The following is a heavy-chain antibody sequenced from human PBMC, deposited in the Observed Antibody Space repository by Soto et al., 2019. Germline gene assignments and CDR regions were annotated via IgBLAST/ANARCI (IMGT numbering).Heavy chain of an antibody. V-gene: IGHV4-31*03. CDR1: GGSIRRGGYY. J-gene: IGHJ6*02. CDR3: AREDDGGNRDYYGLDV. D-gene: IGHD1-1*01. CDR2: IYYSGST. Sequence: TLETLSLTCTVSGGSIRRGGYYWSWIRQQPGKGLEWIGYIYYSGSTYYNPSFKSRLTMAVDTTKNQFSLQLTSVTAADTAVYFCAREDDGGNRDYYGLDVWGQGTTVTVSS.